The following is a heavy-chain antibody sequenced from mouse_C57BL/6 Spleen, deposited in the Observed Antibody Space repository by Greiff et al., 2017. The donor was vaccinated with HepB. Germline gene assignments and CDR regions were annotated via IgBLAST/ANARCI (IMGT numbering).Heavy chain of an antibody. Sequence: EVQLVESGEGLVKPGGSLKLSCAASGFTFSSYAMSWVRQTPEKRLEWVAYISSGGDYIYYADTVKGRFTISRDNARNTLYLQMSSLKPEDTAMYYCTRDAIYYDDEGYFDVWGTGTTVTVSS. CDR1: GFTFSSYA. D-gene: IGHD2-4*01. CDR3: TRDAIYYDDEGYFDV. CDR2: ISSGGDYI. V-gene: IGHV5-9-1*02. J-gene: IGHJ1*03.